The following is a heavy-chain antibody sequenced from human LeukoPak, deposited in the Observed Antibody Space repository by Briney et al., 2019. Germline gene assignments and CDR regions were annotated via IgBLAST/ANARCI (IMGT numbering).Heavy chain of an antibody. CDR1: GFTFSDYY. CDR2: ISSSGSTI. Sequence: TGGSLRLSCAASGFTFSDYYMSWIRQAPGKGLEWVSYISSSGSTIYYADSVKGRFTISRDNSKNTLYLQMNSLRAEDTAVYYCAKESTVYDYDYFDYWGQGTLVTVSS. V-gene: IGHV3-11*01. J-gene: IGHJ4*02. CDR3: AKESTVYDYDYFDY. D-gene: IGHD3-10*01.